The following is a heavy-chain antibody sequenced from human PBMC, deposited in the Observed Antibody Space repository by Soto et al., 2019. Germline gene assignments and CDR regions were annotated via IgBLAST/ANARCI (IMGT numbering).Heavy chain of an antibody. V-gene: IGHV3-21*01. CDR1: GFTFSSYS. Sequence: EVQLVESGGGLVKPGGSLRLSGAASGFTFSSYSMNWVRPAPGKGLELVSSISSSSSYIYYADSVKGRFPISRDNAKYSLYLQVKSLRAEDTAVYYCAREGIAAAIDYWGQGTLVTVSS. CDR2: ISSSSSYI. J-gene: IGHJ4*02. CDR3: AREGIAAAIDY. D-gene: IGHD6-13*01.